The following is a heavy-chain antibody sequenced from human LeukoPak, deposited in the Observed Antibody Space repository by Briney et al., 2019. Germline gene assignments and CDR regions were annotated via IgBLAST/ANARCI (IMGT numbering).Heavy chain of an antibody. CDR2: IYYSGST. Sequence: SETLSLTCTVSGGSISSSSYYWGWIRQPPGKGLEWIGSIYYSGSTYYNPSLKSRVTISVDTSKNQFSLKLSSVTAADTAVYYCARGSYGSPFDYWGQGTLVTVSS. J-gene: IGHJ4*02. CDR1: GGSISSSSYY. V-gene: IGHV4-39*01. CDR3: ARGSYGSPFDY. D-gene: IGHD5-18*01.